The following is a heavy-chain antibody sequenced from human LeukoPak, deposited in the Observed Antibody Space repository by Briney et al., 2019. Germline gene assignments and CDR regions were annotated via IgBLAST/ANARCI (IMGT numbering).Heavy chain of an antibody. CDR1: GFTFSSYG. J-gene: IGHJ4*02. D-gene: IGHD6-13*01. Sequence: GGSLILSCAASGFTFSSYGMHWVRQAPGKGLEWVAFIRYDGSNKYYADSVKGRFTMSRDNSKNTLYLQMNSLRAEDTAVYYCAKTAGIAAAADFDYWGQGTLVTVSS. CDR3: AKTAGIAAAADFDY. CDR2: IRYDGSNK. V-gene: IGHV3-30*02.